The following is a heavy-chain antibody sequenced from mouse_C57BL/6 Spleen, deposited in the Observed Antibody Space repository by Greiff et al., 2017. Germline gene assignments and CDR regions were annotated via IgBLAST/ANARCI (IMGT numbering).Heavy chain of an antibody. V-gene: IGHV1-69*01. D-gene: IGHD1-1*01. J-gene: IGHJ3*01. CDR2: IDPSDSYT. CDR1: GYTFTSYW. Sequence: QVQLQQPGAELVMPGASVKLSCKASGYTFTSYWMHWVKQRPGQGLEWIGEIDPSDSYTNYNQKFKGKSTLTVDKSSSTAYMQLSSLTSEDSAVYYCARTTVVAGGAFAYWGQGTLVTVSA. CDR3: ARTTVVAGGAFAY.